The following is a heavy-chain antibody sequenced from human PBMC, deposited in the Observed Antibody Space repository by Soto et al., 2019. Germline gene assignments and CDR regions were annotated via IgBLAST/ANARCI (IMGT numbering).Heavy chain of an antibody. CDR3: AREIGVCYGMDV. Sequence: QVQLVQSGAEVKKPGSSVKVSCKASGGTFSTDSISWVRQAPGQGLEWMGGIIPMCGTANNAQKCQGRVTITSDESTSTAYMELSSLRSEVTAVDVCAREIGVCYGMDVWGPGTTVTVAS. J-gene: IGHJ6*02. D-gene: IGHD2-8*01. V-gene: IGHV1-69*05. CDR1: GGTFSTDS. CDR2: IIPMCGTA.